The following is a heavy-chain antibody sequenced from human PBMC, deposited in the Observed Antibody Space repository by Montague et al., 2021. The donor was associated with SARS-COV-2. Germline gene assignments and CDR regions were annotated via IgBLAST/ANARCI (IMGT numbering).Heavy chain of an antibody. CDR2: IYYSGTT. Sequence: SETLSLTCTVSGGSISSYFWSWIRQPPGKGLEWIGSIYYSGTTNYSPSLKSRVTISVDTSKNQFSLKLSSVTAADTAMYYCARVVRYYDFWSGYTEYYYYGMDVWGQGTTVTVSS. CDR1: GGSISSYF. V-gene: IGHV4-59*01. CDR3: ARVVRYYDFWSGYTEYYYYGMDV. J-gene: IGHJ6*02. D-gene: IGHD3-3*01.